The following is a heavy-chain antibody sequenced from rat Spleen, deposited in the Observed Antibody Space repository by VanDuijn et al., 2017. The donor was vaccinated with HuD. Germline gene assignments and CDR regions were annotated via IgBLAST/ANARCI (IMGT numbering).Heavy chain of an antibody. Sequence: EVQLVESGGGLVQPGRSLKLSCVASGFTFNTYWMTWIRQAPGKGLEWVASITNTGGNTYYRDSVKGRFTISRDNAKSTLYLQMDSLRSEDTATYYCARRNYGYNELYWYFDFWGPGTMVTVSS. D-gene: IGHD1-9*01. CDR2: ITNTGGNT. CDR1: GFTFNTYW. V-gene: IGHV5-31*01. J-gene: IGHJ1*01. CDR3: ARRNYGYNELYWYFDF.